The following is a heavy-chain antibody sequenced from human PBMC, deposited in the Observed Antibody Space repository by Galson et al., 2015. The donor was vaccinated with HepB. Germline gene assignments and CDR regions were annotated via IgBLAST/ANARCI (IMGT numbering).Heavy chain of an antibody. V-gene: IGHV3-23*01. Sequence: SLRLSCAASGFTFSSYAMSWVRQAPGKGLEWISAISGSGGSTYYADSVKGRFTISRDNSKNTLYLQMNSLRAEDTAVYYCAKVSPTGQWLVLGWFDPWGQGTLVTVSS. D-gene: IGHD6-19*01. CDR2: ISGSGGST. J-gene: IGHJ5*02. CDR1: GFTFSSYA. CDR3: AKVSPTGQWLVLGWFDP.